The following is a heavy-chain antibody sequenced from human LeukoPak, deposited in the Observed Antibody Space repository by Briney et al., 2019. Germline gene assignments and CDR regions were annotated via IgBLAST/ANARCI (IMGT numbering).Heavy chain of an antibody. V-gene: IGHV3-23*01. D-gene: IGHD1-26*01. CDR1: GITFSSYS. CDR3: GKNRYSGSLSPFDI. CDR2: ISGGGGNT. J-gene: IGHJ3*02. Sequence: GGSLRLSCGASGITFSSYSMNWVRQAPGKGLEWVSAISGGGGNTYYADSVKGRFTISRDNSKNTLYLQMNSLRAEDTAVYYCGKNRYSGSLSPFDIWGQGTMVTVSS.